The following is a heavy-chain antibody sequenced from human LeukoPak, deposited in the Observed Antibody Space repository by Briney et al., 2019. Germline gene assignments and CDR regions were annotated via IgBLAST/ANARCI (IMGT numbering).Heavy chain of an antibody. V-gene: IGHV3-48*01. CDR2: VSSSSSTI. Sequence: QPGGSLRLSCAASGFTFSSYSMNWVRQAPGKGLEWVSYVSSSSSTIYYADSVKGRFTISRDNAKNSLYLQMNSLRAEDTAVYYCARERDIVLSVLNYMDVWGKGTTVTVSS. D-gene: IGHD2-8*01. CDR1: GFTFSSYS. CDR3: ARERDIVLSVLNYMDV. J-gene: IGHJ6*03.